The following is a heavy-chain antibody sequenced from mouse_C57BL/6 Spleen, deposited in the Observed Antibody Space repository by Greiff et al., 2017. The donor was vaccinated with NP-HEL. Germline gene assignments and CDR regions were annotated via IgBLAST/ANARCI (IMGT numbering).Heavy chain of an antibody. V-gene: IGHV1-64*01. CDR1: GYTFTSYW. Sequence: QVQLQQPGAELVKPGASVKLSCKASGYTFTSYWMHWVKQRPGQGLEWIGMIHPNSGSTNYNEKFKSKATLTVDKSSSTAYMQLSSLKSEDSAVYYCARDDYEGFAYWGQGTLVTVSA. J-gene: IGHJ3*01. CDR3: ARDDYEGFAY. D-gene: IGHD2-4*01. CDR2: IHPNSGST.